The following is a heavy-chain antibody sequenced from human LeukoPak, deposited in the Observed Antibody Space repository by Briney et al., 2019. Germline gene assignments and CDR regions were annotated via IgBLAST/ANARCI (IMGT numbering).Heavy chain of an antibody. Sequence: GGSLRLSCAASGFTFSSYSMNWVRQAPGKGLERVSYISSGSSTIYYADSVKGRFTISRDNAKNSLYLQMNSLRAEDTAVYYCARVTTTLFFDYWGQGTLVTVSS. CDR3: ARVTTTLFFDY. J-gene: IGHJ4*02. CDR2: ISSGSSTI. V-gene: IGHV3-48*04. CDR1: GFTFSSYS. D-gene: IGHD4-17*01.